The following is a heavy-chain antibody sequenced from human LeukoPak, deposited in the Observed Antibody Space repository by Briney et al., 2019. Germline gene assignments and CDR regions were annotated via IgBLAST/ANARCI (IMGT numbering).Heavy chain of an antibody. J-gene: IGHJ4*02. D-gene: IGHD4-23*01. CDR3: AKLDYGGKSFDY. Sequence: GGSLRLSCAASGFTFNTYSMNWVRQARGKGLEWLSSISTSSSYIYYADSVKGRFTISRDNAKNSLYLQMDSLRAEDTAVYYCAKLDYGGKSFDYWDQGTLVTVSS. CDR2: ISTSSSYI. CDR1: GFTFNTYS. V-gene: IGHV3-21*01.